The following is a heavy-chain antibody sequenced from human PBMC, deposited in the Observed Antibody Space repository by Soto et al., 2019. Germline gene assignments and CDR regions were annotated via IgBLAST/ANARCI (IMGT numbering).Heavy chain of an antibody. J-gene: IGHJ4*02. Sequence: EVQLLESRGGLVQPGGSLRLSCAASGFTFSSYAMNWVRQAPGKGLEWVSVISGSGGSTYYADSVKGRFTISRDNSKNTLYLQMNSLRAEDTAVYYCARRSSGWYFDYWGQGTLVTVSS. CDR1: GFTFSSYA. CDR2: ISGSGGST. D-gene: IGHD6-19*01. V-gene: IGHV3-23*01. CDR3: ARRSSGWYFDY.